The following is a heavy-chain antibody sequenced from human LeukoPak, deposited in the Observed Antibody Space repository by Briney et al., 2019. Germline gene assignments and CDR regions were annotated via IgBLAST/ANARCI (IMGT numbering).Heavy chain of an antibody. V-gene: IGHV4-59*08. CDR1: GGSISSYY. D-gene: IGHD3-10*01. CDR2: IYFTGTT. J-gene: IGHJ4*02. CDR3: ARWFGMIDF. Sequence: PSGTLSLTCTVSGGSISSYYWSWIRQPPGKGLEWIGHIYFTGTTTYDPSLKSRVTISVDTSKNQFSLKLSSVTAADTAVYYCARWFGMIDFWGQGALVTVSS.